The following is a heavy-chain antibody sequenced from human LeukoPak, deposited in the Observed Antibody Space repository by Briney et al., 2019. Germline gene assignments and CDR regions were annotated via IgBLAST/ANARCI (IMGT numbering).Heavy chain of an antibody. Sequence: GGSLRLSCEASGLTFSSYAMSWVRQAPGKGLEWVSGISGSGGGTYFADSVKGRFTISRDNSKNTLYLQMNSLRAEDTAVYYCAKASSDFWSGFDYWGQGTLVTVSS. D-gene: IGHD3-3*01. CDR3: AKASSDFWSGFDY. CDR2: ISGSGGGT. V-gene: IGHV3-23*01. CDR1: GLTFSSYA. J-gene: IGHJ4*02.